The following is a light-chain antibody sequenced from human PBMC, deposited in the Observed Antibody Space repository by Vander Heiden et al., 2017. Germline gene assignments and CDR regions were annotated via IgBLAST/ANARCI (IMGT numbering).Light chain of an antibody. CDR3: SSYGGSNKLL. CDR2: EVT. V-gene: IGLV2-8*01. Sequence: QSALTQPGPSASGSPGQYFTIPCTGTSSEGGGYNYVSWYQQNPGRAPQRRGYEVTKRPSGVPDRVSGSKSGNTEYLTVAGLQAEDEAYEDCSSYGGSNKLLFGGGTKLTVL. J-gene: IGLJ2*01. CDR1: SSEGGGYNY.